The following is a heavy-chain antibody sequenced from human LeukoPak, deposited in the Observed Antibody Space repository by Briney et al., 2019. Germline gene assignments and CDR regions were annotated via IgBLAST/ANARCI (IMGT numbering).Heavy chain of an antibody. Sequence: GGSLRLSCAASGFTFSSYEMNGVRQAPGKGLEGVSYISSSGSTIYYADSVKGRFTISRDNAKNSLYLQMNSLRAEDTVVYYCARGLGWFGDNDYWGQGTLVTVSS. CDR3: ARGLGWFGDNDY. CDR2: ISSSGSTI. J-gene: IGHJ4*02. V-gene: IGHV3-48*03. D-gene: IGHD3-10*01. CDR1: GFTFSSYE.